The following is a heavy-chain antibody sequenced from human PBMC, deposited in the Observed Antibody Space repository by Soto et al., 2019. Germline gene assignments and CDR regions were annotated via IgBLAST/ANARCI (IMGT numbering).Heavy chain of an antibody. CDR3: AGAPAGDYYYYYKFDI. J-gene: IGHJ6*02. V-gene: IGHV1-69*06. D-gene: IGHD2-21*02. CDR2: VIPVFGTS. CDR1: GDIFTRYS. Sequence: VRLVQSGAEVKKPGSSVRVSCRAPGDIFTRYSFSWVRQAPGQGLEWMGGVIPVFGTSNYGRKFQGRVTITADRSANTAFLVMSGLRYDDTAVYYCAGAPAGDYYYYYKFDIWGQGTAVTVSS.